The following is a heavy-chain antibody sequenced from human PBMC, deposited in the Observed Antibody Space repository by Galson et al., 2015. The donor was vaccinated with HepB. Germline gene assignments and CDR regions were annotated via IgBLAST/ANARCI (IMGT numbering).Heavy chain of an antibody. CDR2: IKQDGSEK. Sequence: SLRLSCAASGFSFSNSWMNWVRQGPGKGLEWVANIKQDGSEKHYVGSVKGRFTISRDNAKSSLYLQMDSLRAEDTAVYYCASDGGKSSWIIDLWGPGTLVTVSS. CDR3: ASDGGKSSWIIDL. CDR1: GFSFSNSW. V-gene: IGHV3-7*03. J-gene: IGHJ2*01. D-gene: IGHD6-13*01.